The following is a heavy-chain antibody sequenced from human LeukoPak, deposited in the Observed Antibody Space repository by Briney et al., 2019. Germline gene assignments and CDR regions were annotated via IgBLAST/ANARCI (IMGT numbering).Heavy chain of an antibody. J-gene: IGHJ5*02. D-gene: IGHD6-19*01. Sequence: SETLSLTCTVSGGSISSYYWSWIRQPAGKGLEWIGRIYTSGSTNYNPSLKSRVTMSVDTSKNQFSLKLSSVTAADTAVYYCARDHRWLDGGWFDPWGQGTLVTVSS. CDR2: IYTSGST. V-gene: IGHV4-4*07. CDR1: GGSISSYY. CDR3: ARDHRWLDGGWFDP.